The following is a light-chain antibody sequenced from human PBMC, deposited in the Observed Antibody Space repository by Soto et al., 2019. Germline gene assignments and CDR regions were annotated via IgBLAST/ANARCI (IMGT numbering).Light chain of an antibody. CDR2: AAS. V-gene: IGKV1-9*01. CDR3: QQLKSDPRT. J-gene: IGKJ5*01. Sequence: DIQLTQSASFLSASVGDRVTISCRASQGIXSYLAWYQQKPGKAPKFLXDAASTLQRGVPSRLSGSGSATEFTLTISSLQPDDFASYYWQQLKSDPRTFGQGTRVEIK. CDR1: QGIXSY.